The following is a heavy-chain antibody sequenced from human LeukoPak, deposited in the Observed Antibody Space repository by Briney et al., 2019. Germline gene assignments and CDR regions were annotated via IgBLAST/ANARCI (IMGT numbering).Heavy chain of an antibody. V-gene: IGHV4-38-2*02. CDR1: GYSISSGYY. Sequence: KPSETLSLTCTVSGYSISSGYYWGWIRQPPGKGLEWIGSIYYSGSTYYNPSLKSRVTISVDTSKNQFSLKLSSVTAADTAVYYCARLRLSGPIFDYWGQGTLVTVSS. CDR3: ARLRLSGPIFDY. J-gene: IGHJ4*02. D-gene: IGHD3-3*01. CDR2: IYYSGST.